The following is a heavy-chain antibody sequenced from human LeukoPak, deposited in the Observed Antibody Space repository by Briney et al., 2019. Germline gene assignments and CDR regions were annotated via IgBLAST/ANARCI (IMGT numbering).Heavy chain of an antibody. CDR2: ISGRSGST. Sequence: TGGSLRLSCAVSGVTFSDSYMSWIRQAPGKGLEWVSYISGRSGSTNYADSVKGRFTISGDNAKNSLYLQMNSLRAEDTAVYYCAREVRGGAFDVWGHGTTVTVSS. J-gene: IGHJ3*01. CDR1: GVTFSDSY. CDR3: AREVRGGAFDV. V-gene: IGHV3-11*05.